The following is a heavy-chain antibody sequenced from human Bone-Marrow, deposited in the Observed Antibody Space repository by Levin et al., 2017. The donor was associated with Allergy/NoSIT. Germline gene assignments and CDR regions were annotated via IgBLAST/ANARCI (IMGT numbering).Heavy chain of an antibody. D-gene: IGHD3-22*01. CDR2: IFYDGSNK. J-gene: IGHJ4*02. CDR3: AKDGYDSSGNYFDL. V-gene: IGHV3-30*18. Sequence: GESLKISCAASGFSFSAFGMHWVRQAPGKGLEWVANIFYDGSNKFYADSVKGRFSISRDNSKNTLYLQMNSLRVDDTAIYYCAKDGYDSSGNYFDLWGQGTLVTVSS. CDR1: GFSFSAFG.